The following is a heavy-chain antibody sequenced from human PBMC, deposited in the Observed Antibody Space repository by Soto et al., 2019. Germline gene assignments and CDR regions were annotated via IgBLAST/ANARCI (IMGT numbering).Heavy chain of an antibody. Sequence: PGGSLRLSCAASGFTFSNAWMSWVRQAPGKGLEWVGRIKGEADGGTTDYAAPVKGRITISRDDSKNTLYLQMNSLKTEDTAVYYCTTLSITIFGVVLMDVWGQGTTATVSS. D-gene: IGHD3-3*01. CDR2: IKGEADGGTT. CDR3: TTLSITIFGVVLMDV. V-gene: IGHV3-15*01. CDR1: GFTFSNAW. J-gene: IGHJ6*02.